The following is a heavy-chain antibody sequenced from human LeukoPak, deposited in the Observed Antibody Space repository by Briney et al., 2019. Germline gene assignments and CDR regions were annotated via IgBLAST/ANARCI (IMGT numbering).Heavy chain of an antibody. V-gene: IGHV3-23*01. CDR2: ISGSGGST. D-gene: IGHD1-26*01. J-gene: IGHJ5*02. CDR1: GFTFSSYA. Sequence: GGCLRLSCAAYGFTFSSYAMSWVRQAPGRGLEWVSAISGSGGSTYYADSVKGRFTISRDNSKNALYLQMNSLRAEDSAVYYCAKDSFWGGSYHNWFDPWARGTRVTVSS. CDR3: AKDSFWGGSYHNWFDP.